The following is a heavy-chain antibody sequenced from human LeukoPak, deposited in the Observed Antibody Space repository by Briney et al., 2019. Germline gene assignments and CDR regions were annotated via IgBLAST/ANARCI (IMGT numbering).Heavy chain of an antibody. V-gene: IGHV4-39*07. J-gene: IGHJ5*02. CDR3: ARDPVDKTIVSDT. CDR1: GGSISSSRYY. Sequence: SETLSLTCTVSGGSISSSRYYWGWTRQPPGRGLEWIVSIYYSGSTYYNPSLKSRVTISVDTSKNQFSLKLNSVTAADTAVYYCARDPVDKTIVSDTWGQGTLVTVSS. CDR2: IYYSGST. D-gene: IGHD5-18*01.